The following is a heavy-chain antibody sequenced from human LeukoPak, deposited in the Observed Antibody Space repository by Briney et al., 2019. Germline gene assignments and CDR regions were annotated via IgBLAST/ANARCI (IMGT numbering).Heavy chain of an antibody. V-gene: IGHV3-7*01. CDR1: GFTFSNYW. D-gene: IGHD3-10*01. J-gene: IGHJ4*02. CDR3: ARMYYYGSFDY. CDR2: IKQDGSEK. Sequence: EGSLRLSCAASGFTFSNYWMSWVRQAPGKGLEWVANIKQDGSEKNYVDSVRGRFTISRDNAKNSLFLQMNSLRAEDTAVYYCARMYYYGSFDYWGQGTLVTVSS.